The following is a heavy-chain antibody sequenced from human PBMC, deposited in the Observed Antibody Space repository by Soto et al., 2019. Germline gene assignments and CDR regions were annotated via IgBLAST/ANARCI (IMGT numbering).Heavy chain of an antibody. V-gene: IGHV3-48*03. CDR2: ISSSGSTI. D-gene: IGHD3-10*01. Sequence: GGSLRLSCAASGFTFSSYEMNWVRQAPGKGLEWVSYISSSGSTIYYADSVKGRFTISRDNANNSLYLQMNNLRAEDTAVYYCARDVWNYYGSGSYYYYGMDVWGQGTTVTVS. J-gene: IGHJ6*02. CDR3: ARDVWNYYGSGSYYYYGMDV. CDR1: GFTFSSYE.